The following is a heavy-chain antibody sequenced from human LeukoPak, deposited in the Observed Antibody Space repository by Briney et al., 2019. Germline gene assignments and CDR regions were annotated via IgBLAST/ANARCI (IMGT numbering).Heavy chain of an antibody. Sequence: PGGSLRLSCTASGVSFNKYAMMWVRQTPGKGLEWVSAIRASGVSTFYADSVQGRFTISRDNSKNTLYLQMNSLRAEDAAIYYCARDPNGDYVGAFDFWGHGTVVTVSS. V-gene: IGHV3-23*01. CDR1: GVSFNKYA. CDR2: IRASGVST. J-gene: IGHJ3*01. D-gene: IGHD4-17*01. CDR3: ARDPNGDYVGAFDF.